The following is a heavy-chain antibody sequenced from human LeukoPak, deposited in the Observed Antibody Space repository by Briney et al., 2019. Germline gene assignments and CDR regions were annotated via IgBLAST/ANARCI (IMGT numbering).Heavy chain of an antibody. J-gene: IGHJ4*02. D-gene: IGHD3-22*01. Sequence: GGSLRLSCAASGFTFSSYEMNWVRQAPGKGLEWVSYISSSGSTIYYADSVKGRFTISRDNAKNSLYLQMNSLRAEDTAVYYCARDFHRRLYDSSGYYIYWGQGTLVTVSS. V-gene: IGHV3-48*03. CDR3: ARDFHRRLYDSSGYYIY. CDR1: GFTFSSYE. CDR2: ISSSGSTI.